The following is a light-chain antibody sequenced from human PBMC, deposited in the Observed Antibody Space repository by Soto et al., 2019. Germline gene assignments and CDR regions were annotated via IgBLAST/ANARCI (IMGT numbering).Light chain of an antibody. CDR3: QLYNRNTWS. V-gene: IGKV1-17*01. CDR2: AAS. CDR1: QGIRND. Sequence: IQMTQSPSSLSASVGDRVTITCRASQGIRNDLGWYQQKPGKAPKLLIYAASNLESGVPSRFSGSGSGTEFTLTITTLQPDDFATYFCQLYNRNTWSFGPGTKVAIK. J-gene: IGKJ1*01.